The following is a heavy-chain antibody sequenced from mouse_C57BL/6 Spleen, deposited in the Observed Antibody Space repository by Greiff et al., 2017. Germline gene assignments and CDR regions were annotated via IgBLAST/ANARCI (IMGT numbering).Heavy chain of an antibody. D-gene: IGHD1-1*01. V-gene: IGHV1-15*01. Sequence: QVQLLQSGAELVRPGASVTLSCKASGYTFPDYEMHWVKQTPVHGLEWIGAIDPETGGTAYTHKFKGKSILSADKSSSTAYMELRSLTSEDSAVYYCTRGPPITTVVATDAMDYWGQGTSVTVSS. J-gene: IGHJ4*01. CDR1: GYTFPDYE. CDR3: TRGPPITTVVATDAMDY. CDR2: IDPETGGT.